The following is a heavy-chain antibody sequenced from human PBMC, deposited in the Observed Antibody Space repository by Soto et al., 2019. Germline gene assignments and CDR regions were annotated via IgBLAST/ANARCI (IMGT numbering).Heavy chain of an antibody. Sequence: PAESLSLSCTVSGFTISSYGLNWIRQPPGKGLEWIAYIYYGRSSNYNPSLKTRVTISVVTTKNQYSQKLSSVTAADTAVYYCARGGSGSGSYEPYYYYGMDAWGQGTTVTVSS. CDR2: IYYGRSS. CDR3: ARGGSGSGSYEPYYYYGMDA. CDR1: GFTISSYG. D-gene: IGHD3-10*01. V-gene: IGHV4-59*01. J-gene: IGHJ6*02.